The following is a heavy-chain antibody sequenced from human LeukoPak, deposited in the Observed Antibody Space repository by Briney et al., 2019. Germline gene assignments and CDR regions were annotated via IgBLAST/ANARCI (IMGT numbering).Heavy chain of an antibody. CDR2: IYTSGST. V-gene: IGHV4-39*07. CDR3: ARSTRDSGWLFDY. Sequence: SETLSLTCTVSGGSISSSSYHWGWIRQPPGKGLEWIGRIYTSGSTNYNPSLKSRVTMSVDTSKNQFSLKLTSVTAADTAVYYCARSTRDSGWLFDYWGQGTLVTVSS. CDR1: GGSISSSSYH. D-gene: IGHD6-19*01. J-gene: IGHJ4*02.